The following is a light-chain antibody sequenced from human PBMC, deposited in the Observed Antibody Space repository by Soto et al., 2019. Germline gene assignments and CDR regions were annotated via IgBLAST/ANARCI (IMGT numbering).Light chain of an antibody. J-gene: IGLJ1*01. CDR2: DVS. V-gene: IGLV2-14*03. CDR1: SSDVGLYNY. Sequence: QSVLPQPASVSGSPGQSITISCTGTSSDVGLYNYVSWYRHLPGKAPELIIYDVSNRPSGVSNRFSGSKSANTASLTISGLQAEDEADYYCNSYTSSGTYVFGTGTKVTVL. CDR3: NSYTSSGTYV.